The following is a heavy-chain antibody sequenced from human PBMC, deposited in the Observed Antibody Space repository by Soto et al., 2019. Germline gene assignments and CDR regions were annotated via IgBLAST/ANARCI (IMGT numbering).Heavy chain of an antibody. V-gene: IGHV3-74*01. J-gene: IGHJ4*02. CDR2: VDSDGRGT. CDR1: GITFTNYW. CDR3: GTVFEH. Sequence: EVQLVESGGGSVQPGGSLRLSCVASGITFTNYWMHWFRQVPGKGLVWVARVDSDGRGTSYADFVKGRFTISRDNAKNTHSLQINSLRVEDTAMYYCGTVFEHWGQGIPVTVSS.